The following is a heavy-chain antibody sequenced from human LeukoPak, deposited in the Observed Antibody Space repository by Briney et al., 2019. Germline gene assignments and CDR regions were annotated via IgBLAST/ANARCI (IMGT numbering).Heavy chain of an antibody. J-gene: IGHJ4*02. CDR2: IYYSGST. CDR3: ATTYYYGSGNYSLVY. D-gene: IGHD3-10*01. CDR1: GGSISSFY. Sequence: PSETLSLTCTVSGGSISSFYWSWIRQPPGKGLEWIGYIYYSGSTNYNPSLKSRVTISEDTSKNQFSLKLSSVTAADTAVYYCATTYYYGSGNYSLVYWGQGTLVTVSS. V-gene: IGHV4-59*01.